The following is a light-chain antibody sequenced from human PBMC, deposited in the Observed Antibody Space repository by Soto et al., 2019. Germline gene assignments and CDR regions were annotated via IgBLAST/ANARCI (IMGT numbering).Light chain of an antibody. J-gene: IGKJ1*01. V-gene: IGKV1-9*01. CDR1: QGISSY. Sequence: DIQLTQSPSFLSASVGDRVTITCRASQGISSYLAWYQQKPGKAPKLLIYAASTLQSGVPSRFSGSGSGTEFTLTISSLQPDDFATYYCQQYNSMGTFGQGTKVDIK. CDR2: AAS. CDR3: QQYNSMGT.